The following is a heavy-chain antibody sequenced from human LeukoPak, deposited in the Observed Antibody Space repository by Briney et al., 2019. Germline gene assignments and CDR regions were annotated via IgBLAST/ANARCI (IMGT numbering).Heavy chain of an antibody. Sequence: GGSLRLSCAASGFTFSSYWMSWVRQAPGKGLEWVANIKQDGSEKYYVDSVKGRFTISRDNAKNSLYLQMNSLRAEATAVYYCARERGGDGDPQFVFDYWSQATLVTVSS. CDR1: GFTFSSYW. CDR3: ARERGGDGDPQFVFDY. CDR2: IKQDGSEK. J-gene: IGHJ4*02. V-gene: IGHV3-7*01. D-gene: IGHD4-17*01.